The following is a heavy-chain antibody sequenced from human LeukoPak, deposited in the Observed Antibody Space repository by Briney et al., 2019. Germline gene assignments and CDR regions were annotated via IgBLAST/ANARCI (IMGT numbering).Heavy chain of an antibody. CDR1: GYTFVSYL. V-gene: IGHV1-46*01. CDR2: ISPNDGNT. CDR3: ARVNSGSPVYYYYYYMDV. D-gene: IGHD1-26*01. J-gene: IGHJ6*03. Sequence: GASVKVSCKASGYTFVSYLIHWVREAPGQGLEWMGIISPNDGNTQYAPKFRGRVTMTRDTSTSTAYMELRSLRSDDTAVYYCARVNSGSPVYYYYYYMDVWGKGTTVTISS.